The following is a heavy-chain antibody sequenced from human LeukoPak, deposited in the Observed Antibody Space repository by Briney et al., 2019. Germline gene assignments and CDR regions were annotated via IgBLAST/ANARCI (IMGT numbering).Heavy chain of an antibody. CDR1: GFTFDDYA. J-gene: IGHJ5*02. Sequence: PGGSLGLSCAASGFTFDDYAMHWVRQAPGKGLEWVSGISWNSGIIGYADSVKGRFTISRDNAKNSLYLQMNSLRAEDMALYYCAKANNENWFDPWGQGTLVTVSS. CDR2: ISWNSGII. V-gene: IGHV3-9*03. CDR3: AKANNENWFDP. D-gene: IGHD1-1*01.